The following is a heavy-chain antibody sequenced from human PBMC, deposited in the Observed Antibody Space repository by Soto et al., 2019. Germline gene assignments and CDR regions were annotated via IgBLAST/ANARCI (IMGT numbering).Heavy chain of an antibody. Sequence: GGSLRLSCAASGFTFRSFTMNWVRQAPGKGLEWVSTISSNSAYIYYTDALRGRFTISRDNAKNSLHLQMNSLRAEDTAVYYCTRDASRDSSARGWFDPWGPGTLVT. CDR1: GFTFRSFT. J-gene: IGHJ5*02. CDR3: TRDASRDSSARGWFDP. D-gene: IGHD6-13*01. CDR2: ISSNSAYI. V-gene: IGHV3-21*01.